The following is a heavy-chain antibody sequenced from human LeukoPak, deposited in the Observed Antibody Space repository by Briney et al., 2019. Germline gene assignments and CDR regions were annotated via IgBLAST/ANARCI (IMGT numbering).Heavy chain of an antibody. D-gene: IGHD3-22*01. CDR2: ISSSCSYI. Sequence: GGSLRLSCAASGFTFSSYSMNWVRQAPGKGLEWVSSISSSCSYIYYTDSLKGRFTISRDNAKNSLYLQMNSLRAEDTAVYYCARETYYYDSSGYYHFDYWGQGTLVTVSS. CDR3: ARETYYYDSSGYYHFDY. J-gene: IGHJ4*02. V-gene: IGHV3-21*01. CDR1: GFTFSSYS.